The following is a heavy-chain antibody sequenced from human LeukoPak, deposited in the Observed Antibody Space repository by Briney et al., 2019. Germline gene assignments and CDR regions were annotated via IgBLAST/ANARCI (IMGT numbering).Heavy chain of an antibody. CDR1: GFTFSSYA. D-gene: IGHD1-26*01. CDR3: ARDLIVGDPVD. CDR2: ISYDGSNK. J-gene: IGHJ4*02. Sequence: GGSLRLSCAASGFTFSSYAMHWVRQAPGKGLEWVAVISYDGSNKYYADSVKGRFTISRDNSKNTLYLQMNSLRAEDTAVYYCARDLIVGDPVDWGQGTLVTVSS. V-gene: IGHV3-30-3*01.